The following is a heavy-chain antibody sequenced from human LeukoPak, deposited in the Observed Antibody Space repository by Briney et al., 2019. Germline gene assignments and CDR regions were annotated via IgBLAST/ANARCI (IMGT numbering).Heavy chain of an antibody. D-gene: IGHD6-13*01. Sequence: VGSLRLSCAASGFTFSNYGMHWVRQAPGKGLEWVAVIWYDGSNKYYADSVKGRFTLSRDNSKNTLFLQMNSLRPEDTAVYFCARDLTQLALFDYWGQGTLATVSS. CDR2: IWYDGSNK. CDR1: GFTFSNYG. CDR3: ARDLTQLALFDY. J-gene: IGHJ4*02. V-gene: IGHV3-33*01.